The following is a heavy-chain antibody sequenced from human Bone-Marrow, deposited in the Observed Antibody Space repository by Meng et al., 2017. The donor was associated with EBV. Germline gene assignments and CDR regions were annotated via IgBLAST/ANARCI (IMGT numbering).Heavy chain of an antibody. D-gene: IGHD5-12*01. CDR3: ARDYSGAID. CDR1: GFTFSDYY. J-gene: IGHJ4*02. CDR2: ISSSGSTI. V-gene: IGHV3-11*01. Sequence: QVQAVGVGWGLGKPGGSRGLSCAAFGFTFSDYYMSWIRQAPGKGLEWVSYISSSGSTIYYADSVKGRFTISRDNAKNSLYLQMNSLRAEDTAVYYCARDYSGAIDWGQGTLVTVSS.